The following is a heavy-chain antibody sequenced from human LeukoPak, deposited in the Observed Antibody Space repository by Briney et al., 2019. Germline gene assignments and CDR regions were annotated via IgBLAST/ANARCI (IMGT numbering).Heavy chain of an antibody. Sequence: GGSLRLSCAASGFTFSSYAMSWVRQAPGKGLEWVSAISGSGGSTYYADAVKGRFTISRDNSKNTLYLQMNSLRAEDTVVYYCAKDQGRALVTYFDYWGQGTLVTVSS. CDR2: ISGSGGST. CDR3: AKDQGRALVTYFDY. CDR1: GFTFSSYA. J-gene: IGHJ4*02. V-gene: IGHV3-23*01. D-gene: IGHD4-11*01.